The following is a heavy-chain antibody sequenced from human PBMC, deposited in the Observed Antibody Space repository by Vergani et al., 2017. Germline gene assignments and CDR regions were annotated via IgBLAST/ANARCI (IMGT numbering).Heavy chain of an antibody. J-gene: IGHJ4*02. D-gene: IGHD2-2*01. V-gene: IGHV3-66*02. CDR3: ARGPPIVVVPATVGAYFDY. Sequence: VQLVESGGHLVQPGGSLRLSCAASGFTVSSNYMSWVRQAPGKGLEWVSVIYSGGSTYYADSLKGRFTISRDNSKNTLYLQMNSLRAEDTAVYYCARGPPIVVVPATVGAYFDYWGQGTLVTVSS. CDR1: GFTVSSNY. CDR2: IYSGGST.